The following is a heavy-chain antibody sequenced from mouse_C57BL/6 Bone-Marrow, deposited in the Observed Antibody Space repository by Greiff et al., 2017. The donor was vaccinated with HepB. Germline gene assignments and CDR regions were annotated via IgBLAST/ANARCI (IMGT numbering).Heavy chain of an antibody. J-gene: IGHJ4*01. V-gene: IGHV3-6*01. CDR3: ARGGSSSLYAMDY. D-gene: IGHD1-1*01. Sequence: VQLKESGPGLVKPSQSLSLTCSVTGYSITSGYYWNWIRQFPGNQLEWMGYISYDGSNNYKPSLKNRITITRDTSKNQFFLKLNPVTTEDTATYYCARGGSSSLYAMDYWGQGTSVTVSS. CDR2: ISYDGSN. CDR1: GYSITSGYY.